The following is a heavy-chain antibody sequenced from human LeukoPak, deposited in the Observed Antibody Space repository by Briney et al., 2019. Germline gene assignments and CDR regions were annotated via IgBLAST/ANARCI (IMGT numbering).Heavy chain of an antibody. D-gene: IGHD4-17*01. CDR2: IIPIFGTA. CDR1: GGTFISYA. Sequence: SVKVSCKASGGTFISYAISWVRQAPGQGLGWMGGIIPIFGTANYAQKFQGRVTITADESTSTAYMELSSLRSEDTAVYYCARAKGDGDDDAFDIWGQGTMVTVSS. V-gene: IGHV1-69*13. J-gene: IGHJ3*02. CDR3: ARAKGDGDDDAFDI.